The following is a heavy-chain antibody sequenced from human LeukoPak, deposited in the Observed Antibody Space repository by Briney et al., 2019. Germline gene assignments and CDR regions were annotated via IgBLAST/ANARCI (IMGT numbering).Heavy chain of an antibody. J-gene: IGHJ3*02. Sequence: GRSLRLSCAASGFSFDDYAMHWVRQAPGKGLEWVSGISWNSGSIGYADSVKGRFTISRDNAKNSLYLQMNSLRAEDMALYYCAKAETYYYDSSGYQRGAFDIWGQGTMVTVSS. V-gene: IGHV3-9*03. CDR2: ISWNSGSI. D-gene: IGHD3-22*01. CDR3: AKAETYYYDSSGYQRGAFDI. CDR1: GFSFDDYA.